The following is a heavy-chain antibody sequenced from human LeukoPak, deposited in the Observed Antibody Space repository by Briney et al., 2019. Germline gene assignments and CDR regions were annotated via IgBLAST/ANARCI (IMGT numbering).Heavy chain of an antibody. V-gene: IGHV3-30*18. CDR2: ISYDGSNK. CDR3: AKSHRYCSGGSCPYFDY. D-gene: IGHD2-15*01. Sequence: GRSLRLSCAASGFTFSSYGMHWVRQAPGKGLEWVAVISYDGSNKYYADSVKGRFTISRDNSKNTLYLQMNSLRAEDTAVYYCAKSHRYCSGGSCPYFDYWGQGTLVTVSS. J-gene: IGHJ4*02. CDR1: GFTFSSYG.